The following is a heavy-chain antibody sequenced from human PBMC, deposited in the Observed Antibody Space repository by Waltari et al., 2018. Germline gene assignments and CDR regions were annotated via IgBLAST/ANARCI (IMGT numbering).Heavy chain of an antibody. D-gene: IGHD3-10*01. CDR2: VSYNGNA. CDR1: GGSISTSTHY. Sequence: QLQLKESGPRLVKSSETLSLTCTISGGSISTSTHYWAWIRQTPGKGPERIGSVSYNGNAYYNPSLESRVTMSVDRSKNHFSLDLESVTTPDTSIYFCARSFGGSGSYKFDYWGQGILVTVSS. V-gene: IGHV4-39*02. CDR3: ARSFGGSGSYKFDY. J-gene: IGHJ4*02.